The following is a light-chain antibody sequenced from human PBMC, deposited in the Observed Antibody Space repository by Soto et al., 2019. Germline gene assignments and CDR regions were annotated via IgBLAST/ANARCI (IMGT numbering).Light chain of an antibody. CDR3: QSADSSGSYAV. Sequence: SYELTQPPSLLVSPGQTATIPCSGDALPKQFAYWYQQKEGQAPVLVIFKTTDRASGIPARFSGSSSGTTVTLTISGVRAEDEADYYCQSADSSGSYAVFGGGTKVTVL. CDR1: ALPKQF. J-gene: IGLJ3*02. CDR2: KTT. V-gene: IGLV3-25*02.